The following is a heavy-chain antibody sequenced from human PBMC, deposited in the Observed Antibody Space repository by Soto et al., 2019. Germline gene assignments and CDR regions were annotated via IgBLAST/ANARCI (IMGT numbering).Heavy chain of an antibody. CDR1: GYTFTGYY. D-gene: IGHD3-10*01. J-gene: IGHJ5*02. CDR2: INPNSGGT. V-gene: IGHV1-2*04. Sequence: QVQLVQSGAEVKKPGASVKVSCKASGYTFTGYYMHWVRQAPGQGLEWMGWINPNSGGTNYAQKCEGWGTMTRDTSISTAYMELSRLRSDDTAVYYCARENYGSGRYYANWFDPWGQGTLVTVSS. CDR3: ARENYGSGRYYANWFDP.